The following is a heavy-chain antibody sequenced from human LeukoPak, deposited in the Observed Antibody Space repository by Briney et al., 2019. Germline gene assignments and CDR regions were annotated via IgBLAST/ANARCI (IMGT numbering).Heavy chain of an antibody. CDR3: ARDDGDASFDY. J-gene: IGHJ4*02. V-gene: IGHV4-59*01. Sequence: PSETLSLTCTVSGGSISSYYWSWIRQPPGKGLEWIGYIYYSGSTNYNPSLKSRVTISVDTSKNQSSLKLSSVTAADTAVYYCARDDGDASFDYWGQGTLVTVSS. CDR1: GGSISSYY. D-gene: IGHD4-17*01. CDR2: IYYSGST.